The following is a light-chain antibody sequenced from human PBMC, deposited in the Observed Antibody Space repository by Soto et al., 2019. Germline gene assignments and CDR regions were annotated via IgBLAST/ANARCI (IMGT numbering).Light chain of an antibody. CDR2: VAS. CDR1: QPIGTY. V-gene: IGKV1-9*01. J-gene: IGKJ4*01. Sequence: IQLTQSPSFLSASVGDRVTITCRASQPIGTYLAWYQQTPGKAPKLLIYVASTLLSGVPSRFSGSGSGTDFTLTISGLQPEDFANYYCQQLNLHPLTFGGGPRVE. CDR3: QQLNLHPLT.